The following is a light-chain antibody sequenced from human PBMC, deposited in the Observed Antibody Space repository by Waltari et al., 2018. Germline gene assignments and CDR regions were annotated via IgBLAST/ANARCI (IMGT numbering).Light chain of an antibody. V-gene: IGKV1-8*01. CDR1: QGFSTY. CDR3: QQYHDYPWT. Sequence: AIRMTQSPSSLSASIGDRVTISCRACQGFSTYLAWYQQKPGKAPSLLIHAESTLQTGVPSRFSGSGTGTDFTLTITCLQSADFAIYFCQQYHDYPWTFGQGTKVEI. CDR2: AES. J-gene: IGKJ1*01.